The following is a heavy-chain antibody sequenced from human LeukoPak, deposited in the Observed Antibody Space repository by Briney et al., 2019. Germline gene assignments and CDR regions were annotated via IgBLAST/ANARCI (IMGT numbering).Heavy chain of an antibody. CDR2: IYTSGST. V-gene: IGHV4-61*02. Sequence: SQTLSLTCSVSGGSISSGSYYWGWIRQPAGKGLEWIGRIYTSGSTNYNPSLKSRVTISVDTSKNQFSLKLSSVTAADTAVYYCARGGDFVDDYWGQGTLVTVSS. D-gene: IGHD3-16*01. CDR3: ARGGDFVDDY. J-gene: IGHJ4*02. CDR1: GGSISSGSYY.